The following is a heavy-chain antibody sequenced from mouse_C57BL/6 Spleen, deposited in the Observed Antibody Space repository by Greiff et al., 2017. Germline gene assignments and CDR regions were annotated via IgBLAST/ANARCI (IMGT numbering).Heavy chain of an antibody. D-gene: IGHD2-4*01. Sequence: VQLKESGGGLVQPGGSLSLSCAASGFTFTDYYMSWVRQPPGKALEWLGFIRNKANGYTTEYSAAVKGRFTISRDNSQSILYLQMNALRAEDSATYYCARWVYDYDDYWGQGTTLTVSS. CDR2: IRNKANGYTT. J-gene: IGHJ2*01. CDR1: GFTFTDYY. V-gene: IGHV7-3*01. CDR3: ARWVYDYDDY.